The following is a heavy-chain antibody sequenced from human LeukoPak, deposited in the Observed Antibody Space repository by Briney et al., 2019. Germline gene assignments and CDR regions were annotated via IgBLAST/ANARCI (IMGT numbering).Heavy chain of an antibody. CDR3: ARQYSYGPNWFDP. Sequence: SETLSLTCTVSGGSISSYYWSWIRHPPGKGLEWIGYIYYSGSTNYNPSLKSRVTISVDTSKNQFSLKLSSVTAADTAVYYCARQYSYGPNWFDPWGQGTLVTVSS. V-gene: IGHV4-59*01. D-gene: IGHD5-18*01. J-gene: IGHJ5*02. CDR1: GGSISSYY. CDR2: IYYSGST.